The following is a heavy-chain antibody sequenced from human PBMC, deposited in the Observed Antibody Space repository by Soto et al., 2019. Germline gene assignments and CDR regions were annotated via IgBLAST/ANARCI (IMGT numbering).Heavy chain of an antibody. CDR3: ARDSTYYYDSSGYYYHDY. J-gene: IGHJ4*02. D-gene: IGHD3-22*01. V-gene: IGHV1-69*06. CDR2: IIPIFGTA. CDR1: GVTFSSYA. Sequence: GASVKVSCKASGVTFSSYAISWVRQAPGQGLEWMGGIIPIFGTANYAQKFQGRVTITADKSTSTAYMELSSLRSEDTAVYYCARDSTYYYDSSGYYYHDYWGQGTLVTVSS.